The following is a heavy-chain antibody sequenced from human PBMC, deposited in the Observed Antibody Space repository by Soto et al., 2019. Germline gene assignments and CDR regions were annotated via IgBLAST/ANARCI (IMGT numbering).Heavy chain of an antibody. V-gene: IGHV5-51*01. Sequence: GGSLQISCQGSGYSFANYWIAWVRQMPGKGLEWVGVIYPGDPDTRYSPSFRGQVTISADKSISHVYLQWSSLKASDTAMYYCARNRLRQYYYGMDVWGQGTTVTV. D-gene: IGHD3-10*01. J-gene: IGHJ6*02. CDR1: GYSFANYW. CDR3: ARNRLRQYYYGMDV. CDR2: IYPGDPDT.